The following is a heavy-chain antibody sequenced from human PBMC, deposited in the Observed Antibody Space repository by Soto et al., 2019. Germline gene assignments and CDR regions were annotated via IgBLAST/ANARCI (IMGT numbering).Heavy chain of an antibody. CDR1: DYTITSYG. V-gene: IGHV1-18*01. CDR2: ISAYNGNT. D-gene: IGHD3-10*01. CDR3: ARRYGSGSQYNWFDP. J-gene: IGHJ5*02. Sequence: ASVKVSCKSSDYTITSYGISWVRQAPGQGLEWMGWISAYNGNTNYAQKLQGRVTMTTDTSTSTAYMELRSLRSDDTAVYYCARRYGSGSQYNWFDPWGQGTLVTVSS.